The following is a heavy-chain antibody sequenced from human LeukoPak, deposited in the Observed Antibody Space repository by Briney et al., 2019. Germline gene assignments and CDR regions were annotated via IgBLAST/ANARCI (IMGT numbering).Heavy chain of an antibody. V-gene: IGHV1-46*01. Sequence: ASVNVSCKASGYTFTSYYMHWVRQAPGQGLEWMGIINPSGGSTSYAQKFQGRVTMTRDTSTSTVYMELSSLRSEDTAVYYCARGYSGSYGVHAFDIWGQGTMVTVSS. J-gene: IGHJ3*02. CDR3: ARGYSGSYGVHAFDI. D-gene: IGHD1-26*01. CDR1: GYTFTSYY. CDR2: INPSGGST.